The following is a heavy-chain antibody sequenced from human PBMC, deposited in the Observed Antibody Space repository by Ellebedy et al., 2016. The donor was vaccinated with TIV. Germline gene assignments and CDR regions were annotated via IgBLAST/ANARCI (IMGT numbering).Heavy chain of an antibody. J-gene: IGHJ5*02. Sequence: MPSETLSLTCTVSGGSISSSSYYWGWIRQPPGKGLEWIGSIYYSGSTYYNPSLKSRVTISVDTSKNQFSLKLSSVTAADTAVYYCATHNKITMVLGVIKLGNWFDPWGQGTLVTVSS. CDR3: ATHNKITMVLGVIKLGNWFDP. CDR2: IYYSGST. D-gene: IGHD3-10*01. CDR1: GGSISSSSYY. V-gene: IGHV4-39*01.